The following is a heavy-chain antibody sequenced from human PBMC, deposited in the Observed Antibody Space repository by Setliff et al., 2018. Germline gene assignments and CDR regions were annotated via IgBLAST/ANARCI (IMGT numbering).Heavy chain of an antibody. CDR3: SRLVRYCTTTSCQRLAGGEY. CDR2: ISIYTGNA. J-gene: IGHJ4*02. Sequence: ASVKVSCKASGYTFSDYGITWVRQAPGQGLEWMGWISIYTGNAYYAHKLQGRVTMTTDTSTDTAYLELRSLRSDDTAVYYCSRLVRYCTTTSCQRLAGGEYWGQGTLVTVSS. D-gene: IGHD2-2*01. V-gene: IGHV1-18*01. CDR1: GYTFSDYG.